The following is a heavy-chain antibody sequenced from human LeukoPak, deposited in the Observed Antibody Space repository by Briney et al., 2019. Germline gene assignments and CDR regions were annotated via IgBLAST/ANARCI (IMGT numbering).Heavy chain of an antibody. J-gene: IGHJ6*02. D-gene: IGHD1-20*01. Sequence: GGSLRLSCAASEFTFSNYAMCWVRQAPGKGLEWVSGISDSGGSTYFADSVKGRFTISRDNSKNTLYLQMNSLRAEDTAVYYCAKGAPGITLMDVWGQGTTVTVSS. V-gene: IGHV3-23*01. CDR2: ISDSGGST. CDR3: AKGAPGITLMDV. CDR1: EFTFSNYA.